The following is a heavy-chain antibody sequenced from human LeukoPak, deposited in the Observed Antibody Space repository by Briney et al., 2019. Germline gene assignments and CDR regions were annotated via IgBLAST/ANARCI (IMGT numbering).Heavy chain of an antibody. V-gene: IGHV4-59*01. D-gene: IGHD3-22*01. CDR1: GGSISSYY. Sequence: PSETLSLTCTVSGGSISSYYWSWIRQPPGKGLEWIGYIYYSGSTNYNPSLKSRVTISVDTSKNQFSLKLSSVTAADTAVYYCARVPFNYDSSGYYYWGQGTLVTVSS. J-gene: IGHJ4*02. CDR3: ARVPFNYDSSGYYY. CDR2: IYYSGST.